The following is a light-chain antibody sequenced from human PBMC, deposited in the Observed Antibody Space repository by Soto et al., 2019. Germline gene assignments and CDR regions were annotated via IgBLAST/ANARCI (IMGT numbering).Light chain of an antibody. Sequence: ETVLTQSPATLSLSPGEGATLSCRASQSVSSFLAWYQQKPGQAPRLLIYDASSRATGIPDRFSGGGSGTDFTLTISRLEPEDFAVYYCQQFSSYPLTFGGGTKVDI. CDR3: QQFSSYPLT. CDR2: DAS. J-gene: IGKJ4*01. V-gene: IGKV3-20*01. CDR1: QSVSSF.